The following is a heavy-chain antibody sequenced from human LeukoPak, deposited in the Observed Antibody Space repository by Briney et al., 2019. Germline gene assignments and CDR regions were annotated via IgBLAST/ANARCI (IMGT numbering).Heavy chain of an antibody. Sequence: SETLSLTCTVSGGSVSTRSYYWGLIRQPPGKGLEWIGSIYYIGSTYYNPSLKNRVTISVDTSKNQFSLKLSSVTAADTAVYYCAVSSWYPAAFDIWGQGTMVTVSS. J-gene: IGHJ3*02. CDR3: AVSSWYPAAFDI. CDR2: IYYIGST. D-gene: IGHD6-13*01. CDR1: GGSVSTRSYY. V-gene: IGHV4-39*07.